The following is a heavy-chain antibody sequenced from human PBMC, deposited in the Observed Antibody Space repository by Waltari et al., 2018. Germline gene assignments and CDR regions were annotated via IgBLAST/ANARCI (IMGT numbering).Heavy chain of an antibody. CDR2: INSDGSST. CDR1: GFTFTRYL. J-gene: IGHJ4*02. V-gene: IGHV3-74*01. D-gene: IGHD3-10*01. CDR3: TRALWLGELYDY. Sequence: CSASGFTFTRYLMNWVRQAPGKGLVWVARINSDGSSTTYADSVKGRFTISRDNAKNTVYLQMNSLRVEDTAVYYCTRALWLGELYDYWGQGTLVTVSS.